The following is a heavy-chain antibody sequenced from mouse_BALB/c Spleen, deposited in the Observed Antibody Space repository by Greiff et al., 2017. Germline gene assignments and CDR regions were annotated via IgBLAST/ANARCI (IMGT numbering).Heavy chain of an antibody. CDR1: GFSLTSYG. D-gene: IGHD1-1*01. CDR2: IWSGGST. V-gene: IGHV2-2*02. Sequence: QVQLKESGPGLVQPSQSLSITCTVSGFSLTSYGVHWVRQSPGKGLEWLGVIWSGGSTDYNAAFISRLSISKDNSKSQVFFKMNSLQANDTAIYYCARNYYGSSYRGYFDVWGAGTTVTVSS. CDR3: ARNYYGSSYRGYFDV. J-gene: IGHJ1*01.